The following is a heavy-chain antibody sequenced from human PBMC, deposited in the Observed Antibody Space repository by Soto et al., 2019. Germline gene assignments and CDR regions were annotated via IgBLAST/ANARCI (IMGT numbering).Heavy chain of an antibody. Sequence: EVQLVESGGGLVQPGGSLRLSCAASGFTFSSYEMNWVRQAPGKGLEWVSYISNSGSSIYYADSVKGRFTISRDNAKNSLDLQMNSLRAEDTAVYYCAREPPTAVTAFDYWGQGTLVTVSS. CDR3: AREPPTAVTAFDY. D-gene: IGHD4-17*01. CDR1: GFTFSSYE. V-gene: IGHV3-48*03. J-gene: IGHJ4*02. CDR2: ISNSGSSI.